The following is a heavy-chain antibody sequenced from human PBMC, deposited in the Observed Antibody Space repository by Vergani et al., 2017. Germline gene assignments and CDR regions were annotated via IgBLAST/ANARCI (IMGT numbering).Heavy chain of an antibody. V-gene: IGHV1-3*04. CDR3: ARARSGSYFWFDP. Sequence: QVQLVQSGAEVKKPGASVKVSCKASGYTFTSYAMHWVRQAPGQRLEWMGWINTGNGNTKYSQKFKGRVTITRDTSASTAYMELSSLSSEDTAVYYCARARSGSYFWFDPWGQGTLVTVSS. D-gene: IGHD1-26*01. CDR1: GYTFTSYA. J-gene: IGHJ5*02. CDR2: INTGNGNT.